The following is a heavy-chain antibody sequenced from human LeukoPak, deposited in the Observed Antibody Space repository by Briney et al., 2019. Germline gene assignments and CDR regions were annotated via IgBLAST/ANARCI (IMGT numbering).Heavy chain of an antibody. D-gene: IGHD2-2*01. J-gene: IGHJ6*03. CDR2: ISSNGGST. V-gene: IGHV3-64*01. Sequence: GGSLRLSCAASGFTFSSYAMHWVRQAPGKGLEYVSAISSNGGSTYYANSVKGRFTISRDNSKNTLYLQMGSLRAEDMAVYYCARAGADCSSTSCYAWDYYYYMDVWGKGTTVTVSS. CDR3: ARAGADCSSTSCYAWDYYYYMDV. CDR1: GFTFSSYA.